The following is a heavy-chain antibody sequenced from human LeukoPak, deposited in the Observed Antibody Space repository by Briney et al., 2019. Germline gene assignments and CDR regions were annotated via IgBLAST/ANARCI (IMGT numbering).Heavy chain of an antibody. CDR2: IYPADADI. Sequence: GESLKISCKGSGYSINNYWIGWVRRRPGKGLEWMGIIYPADADIRYSPSFQGQVPISADKSISTAYLQWSSLKASDTAMYYCARQEYCSGGSCYTWFDPWGQGTLVTVSS. CDR3: ARQEYCSGGSCYTWFDP. D-gene: IGHD2-15*01. CDR1: GYSINNYW. V-gene: IGHV5-51*01. J-gene: IGHJ5*02.